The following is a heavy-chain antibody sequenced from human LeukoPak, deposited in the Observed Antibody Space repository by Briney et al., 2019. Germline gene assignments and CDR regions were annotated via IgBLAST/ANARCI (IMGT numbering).Heavy chain of an antibody. CDR3: ARDLGWFHFDS. V-gene: IGHV3-23*01. J-gene: IGHJ4*02. D-gene: IGHD2-15*01. CDR2: ISGSGGST. CDR1: GFTFSSYA. Sequence: GGSLRLSCAASGFTFSSYAMSWVRQAPGKGLEWVSAISGSGGSTYYADSVKGRSTISRDNAKNSLFLQMNSVRAEDTAIYYCARDLGWFHFDSWGQGTLVTVSS.